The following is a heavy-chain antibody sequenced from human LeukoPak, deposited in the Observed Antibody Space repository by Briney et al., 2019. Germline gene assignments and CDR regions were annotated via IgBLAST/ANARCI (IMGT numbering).Heavy chain of an antibody. CDR1: GFTFSGSA. CDR2: IRSKANSYAT. CDR3: TSYTIFGVATRYDY. Sequence: GGSLRLSCAASGFTFSGSAMRWVRQASGKGLEWVGRIRSKANSYATAYAASVKGRFTISRDDSKNTAYLQMNSLKTEDTAVYYCTSYTIFGVATRYDYWGQGTLVTVSS. V-gene: IGHV3-73*01. D-gene: IGHD3-3*01. J-gene: IGHJ4*02.